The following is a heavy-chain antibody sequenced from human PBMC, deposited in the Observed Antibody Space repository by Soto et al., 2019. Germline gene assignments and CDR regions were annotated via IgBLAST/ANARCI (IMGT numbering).Heavy chain of an antibody. CDR1: DGCSGRCSYF. CDR3: ARHPNVTPFFDY. D-gene: IGHD4-4*01. CDR2: FADSGTT. V-gene: IGHV4-39*01. J-gene: IGHJ4*02. Sequence: AFETLSLTCTVGDGCSGRCSYFWGWVRQPPGKGLEWIGSFADSGTTYYNPSLKSAMTISADTSKNQLFLRLNSVTATDTAVYYCARHPNVTPFFDYWGQGTLVTVSS.